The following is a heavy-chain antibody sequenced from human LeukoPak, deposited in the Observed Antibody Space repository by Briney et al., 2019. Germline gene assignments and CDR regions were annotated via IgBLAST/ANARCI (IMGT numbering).Heavy chain of an antibody. CDR3: ASPYSGYDYNFDH. J-gene: IGHJ4*02. D-gene: IGHD5-12*01. V-gene: IGHV3-64D*06. CDR2: ISSNGGST. Sequence: GGSLRLSCSASGFTFSSYAMHWVRQAPGKGLEYVSSISSNGGSTYYADSVKGRFTISRDDSKNTLFLQMSSLRTEDTAVYYCASPYSGYDYNFDHWGQGTLVTVSS. CDR1: GFTFSSYA.